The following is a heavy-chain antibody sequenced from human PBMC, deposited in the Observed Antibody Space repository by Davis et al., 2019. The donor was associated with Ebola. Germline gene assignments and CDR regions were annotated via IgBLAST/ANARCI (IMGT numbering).Heavy chain of an antibody. D-gene: IGHD4-17*01. J-gene: IGHJ5*02. Sequence: ASVKVSCKASGYTFTSYVISWVRQAPGQGLEWMGWISAYNGNTNYAQKLQGRVTMTTDTSTSTAYMELRSLRSDDTAVYYCARAVLTTVTSWFDPWGQGTLVTVSS. V-gene: IGHV1-18*01. CDR1: GYTFTSYV. CDR2: ISAYNGNT. CDR3: ARAVLTTVTSWFDP.